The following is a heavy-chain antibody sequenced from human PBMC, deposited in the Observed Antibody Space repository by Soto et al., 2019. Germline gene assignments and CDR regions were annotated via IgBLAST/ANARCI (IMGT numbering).Heavy chain of an antibody. V-gene: IGHV3-13*01. CDR3: ARAIVVVPAAKYYYYYMDV. Sequence: GGSLRLSCAASGFTFSSYDMHWVRQATGKGLEWVSAIGTAGDTYYPGSVKGRFTISRENAKNSLYLQMNSLRAGDTAVYYCARAIVVVPAAKYYYYYMDVWGKGTTVTVSS. CDR2: IGTAGDT. D-gene: IGHD2-2*01. CDR1: GFTFSSYD. J-gene: IGHJ6*03.